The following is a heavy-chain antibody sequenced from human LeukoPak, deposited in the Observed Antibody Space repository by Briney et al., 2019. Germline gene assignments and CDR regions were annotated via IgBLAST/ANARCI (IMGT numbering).Heavy chain of an antibody. Sequence: QPGGSLRLSCAASGFIFSSYSMNWVRQAPGKGLEWVSYVSSSSSTIYYADSVKGRFTISRDNSKNTLYLQMNSLRAEDTAVYYCAKDYDILTGAPDFDYWGQGTLVTVSS. CDR2: VSSSSSTI. CDR3: AKDYDILTGAPDFDY. D-gene: IGHD3-9*01. CDR1: GFIFSSYS. V-gene: IGHV3-48*01. J-gene: IGHJ4*02.